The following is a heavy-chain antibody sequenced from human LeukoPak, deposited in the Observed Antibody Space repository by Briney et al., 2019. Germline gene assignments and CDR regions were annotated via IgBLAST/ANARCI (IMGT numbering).Heavy chain of an antibody. CDR2: ISGSGSST. D-gene: IGHD1-26*01. J-gene: IGHJ4*02. V-gene: IGHV3-23*01. CDR3: AKVEWDLLAPFDN. Sequence: GGSLRLSCAASGFTFNTYAMTWVRQAPGKGLEWVSAISGSGSSTYYADSVKGRFTISRDNSKNTLYLQMNSLRAEDTAVHYCAKVEWDLLAPFDNWGQGTLVTVSS. CDR1: GFTFNTYA.